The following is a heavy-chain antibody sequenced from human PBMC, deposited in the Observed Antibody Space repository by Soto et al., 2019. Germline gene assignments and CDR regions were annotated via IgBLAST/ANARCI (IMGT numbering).Heavy chain of an antibody. V-gene: IGHV4-39*01. Sequence: QLQESGPGLVKPSETLSLTCTVSGGSINSNNYFWGWIRQPPGKGLEYVGSVHYSGGTYYKPALKSRVTVSLDTSKNQFSLRLMYVSAADTAVYYCASIVVGATGHTDFDHWGQGTLVTVSS. CDR2: VHYSGGT. J-gene: IGHJ4*02. CDR3: ASIVVGATGHTDFDH. D-gene: IGHD2-15*01. CDR1: GGSINSNNYF.